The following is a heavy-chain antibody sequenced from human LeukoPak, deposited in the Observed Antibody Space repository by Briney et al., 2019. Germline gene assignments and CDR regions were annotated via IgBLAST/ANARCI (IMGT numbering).Heavy chain of an antibody. CDR1: GFTFSSYW. CDR3: ARGGAAAARKRGVDF. J-gene: IGHJ4*02. CDR2: INEKGNEK. Sequence: GGSLRLSCAASGFTFSSYWMSWVRQAPGKGLEWVANINEKGNEKYYVDSVKGRFTISRDNSKNSLYLQMDSLRDEDTAVFYCARGGAAAARKRGVDFWGQGTLVTVSS. V-gene: IGHV3-7*01. D-gene: IGHD6-13*01.